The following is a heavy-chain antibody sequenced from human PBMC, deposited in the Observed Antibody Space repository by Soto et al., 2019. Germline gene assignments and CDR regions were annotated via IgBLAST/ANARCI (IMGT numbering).Heavy chain of an antibody. Sequence: EVQLVESGGGLVQPGGSLRLSCAASGFTFSSHWMHWVRQAPGKGLVWVSRINGDGSSTTYADSVKGRFTISRDDAKSTLYLQMNSLRAEDTAVYYCARVLEEWWKPTVIWGQGTVVTVSS. V-gene: IGHV3-74*01. J-gene: IGHJ3*02. CDR2: INGDGSST. CDR3: ARVLEEWWKPTVI. CDR1: GFTFSSHW. D-gene: IGHD2-15*01.